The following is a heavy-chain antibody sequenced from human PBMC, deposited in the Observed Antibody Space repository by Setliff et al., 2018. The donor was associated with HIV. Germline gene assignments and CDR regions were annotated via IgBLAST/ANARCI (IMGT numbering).Heavy chain of an antibody. V-gene: IGHV3-23*01. J-gene: IGHJ4*02. CDR2: ISDTGDYI. Sequence: GGSLRLSCTASAFTFNKYAMAWVRQAPGKGLEWVSAISDTGDYIFYADSVKGRFTISRDNAKNSLYLQMSSLRADDTAVYYCAKGQWLFDSWGQGTLVTVSS. D-gene: IGHD6-19*01. CDR3: AKGQWLFDS. CDR1: AFTFNKYA.